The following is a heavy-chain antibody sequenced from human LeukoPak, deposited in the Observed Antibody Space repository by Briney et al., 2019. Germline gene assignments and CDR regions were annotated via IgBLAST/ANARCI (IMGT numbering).Heavy chain of an antibody. CDR1: GFTFSSYA. D-gene: IGHD3-10*01. CDR2: ISGSGGST. V-gene: IGHV3-23*01. J-gene: IGHJ4*02. CDR3: AKKCYYGSGTYIFYFDY. Sequence: GGSLRLSCAASGFTFSSYAMSWLRQAPGKGLEWVSVISGSGGSTHYADSVKGRFTISRDNSKNTLYLQMNSLRAEDTAVYYCAKKCYYGSGTYIFYFDYWGQGTPVTVSS.